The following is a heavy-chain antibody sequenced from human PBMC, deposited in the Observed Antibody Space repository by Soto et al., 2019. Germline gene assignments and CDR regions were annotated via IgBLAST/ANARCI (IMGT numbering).Heavy chain of an antibody. CDR3: ARVPRGYSYGYYYYGMEV. CDR1: GFTFSSYS. Sequence: GGSLRLSCAASGFTFSSYSMNWVRQAPGKGLEWVSSISSSSSYIYYADSVKGRFAISRDNAKNSLYLQMNSLRAEDTAVYYCARVPRGYSYGYYYYGMEVWGQGTTVTVSS. D-gene: IGHD5-18*01. V-gene: IGHV3-21*01. CDR2: ISSSSSYI. J-gene: IGHJ6*02.